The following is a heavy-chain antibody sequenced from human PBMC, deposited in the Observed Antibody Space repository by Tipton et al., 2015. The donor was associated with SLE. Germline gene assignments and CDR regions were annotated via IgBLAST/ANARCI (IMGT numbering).Heavy chain of an antibody. V-gene: IGHV4-4*07. Sequence: GLVKPSETLSLTCTVSGGSITSHYWSWIRQPAGKGLEWIGHIYTSGSSNHNPSLKSRPTISLDTSKNQFSLKLTSVTAADTAVYYCATSLNYYDSSGPKDWGQGTMVTVSS. CDR1: GGSITSHY. D-gene: IGHD3-22*01. CDR3: ATSLNYYDSSGPKD. J-gene: IGHJ3*01. CDR2: IYTSGSS.